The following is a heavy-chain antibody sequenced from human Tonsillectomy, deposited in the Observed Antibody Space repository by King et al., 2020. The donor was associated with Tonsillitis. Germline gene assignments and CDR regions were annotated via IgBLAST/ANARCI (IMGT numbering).Heavy chain of an antibody. J-gene: IGHJ6*02. D-gene: IGHD2-15*01. CDR1: GYNFASYW. Sequence: QLVQSGAEVKKPGESLKISCKGLGYNFASYWIAWVRQVPGKGLEWMGIIYLGDSDTRYSPSFQGRVTISDDRSIHTVFLQWNTLKASDTGIYYCARHGEDNIGGSFYSDVRSTGMDVWGQGTTVTVSS. CDR3: ARHGEDNIGGSFYSDVRSTGMDV. CDR2: IYLGDSDT. V-gene: IGHV5-51*01.